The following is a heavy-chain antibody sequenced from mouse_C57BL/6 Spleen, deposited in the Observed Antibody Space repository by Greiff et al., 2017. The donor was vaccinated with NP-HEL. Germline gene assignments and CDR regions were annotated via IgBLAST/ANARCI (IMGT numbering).Heavy chain of an antibody. CDR1: GFTFSSYA. CDR3: ARGGTTVVEDY. Sequence: EVKVVESGGGLVKPGGSLKLSCAASGFTFSSYAMSWVRQTPEKRLEWVATISDGGSYTYYPDNVKGRFTISRDNAKNNLYLQMSHLKSEDTAMYYCARGGTTVVEDYWGQGTTLTVSS. D-gene: IGHD1-1*01. V-gene: IGHV5-4*03. J-gene: IGHJ2*01. CDR2: ISDGGSYT.